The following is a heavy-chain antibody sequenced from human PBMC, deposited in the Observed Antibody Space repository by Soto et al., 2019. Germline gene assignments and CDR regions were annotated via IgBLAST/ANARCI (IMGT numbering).Heavy chain of an antibody. CDR2: IIPILGIA. J-gene: IGHJ4*02. CDR1: GGTFSSYT. Sequence: QVQLVQSGAEVKKPGSSVKVSCKASGGTFSSYTISWVRQAPGQGLEWMGRIIPILGIANYAQKFQGRVTITADKSTSTAFMELSSLTSEETAVYYCARDLRGHVDWGQGTLVTVSS. V-gene: IGHV1-69*08. CDR3: ARDLRGHVD.